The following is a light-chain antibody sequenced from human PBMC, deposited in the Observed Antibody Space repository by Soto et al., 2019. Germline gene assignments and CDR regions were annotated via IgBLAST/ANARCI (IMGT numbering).Light chain of an antibody. Sequence: EIVLTQSPATLSLSPGERATLSCRASQSVSSDLAWYQQKPGQAPRLLIYDASNRATGIPARFSGSGSGTDFPLTISSLEPEDFAVYYCQQRSNWPLITFGQGTRLEIK. J-gene: IGKJ5*01. CDR2: DAS. CDR3: QQRSNWPLIT. CDR1: QSVSSD. V-gene: IGKV3-11*01.